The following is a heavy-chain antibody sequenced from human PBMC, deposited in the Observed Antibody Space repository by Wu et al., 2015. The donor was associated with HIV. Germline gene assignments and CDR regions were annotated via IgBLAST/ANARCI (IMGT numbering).Heavy chain of an antibody. Sequence: QDQLVQSGAEVKKPGSSVKVTCKASGDGFTSYAVSWVRQAPGQGLEWMGGINPLFGTTKHAERFQDRVTFTTDESKSTAYMELSSLRSEDTAVYYCARNTDSVATSLYSLGVWGQGTTVTVSS. V-gene: IGHV1-69*05. CDR3: ARNTDSVATSLYSLGV. CDR1: GDGFTSYA. J-gene: IGHJ6*02. CDR2: INPLFGTT. D-gene: IGHD5-12*01.